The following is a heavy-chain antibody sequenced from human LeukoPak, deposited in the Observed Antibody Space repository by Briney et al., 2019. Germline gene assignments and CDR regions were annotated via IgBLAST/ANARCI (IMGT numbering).Heavy chain of an antibody. CDR2: IKQDGSEK. CDR3: ARGNYFDY. J-gene: IGHJ4*02. V-gene: IGHV3-7*05. CDR1: GFTFSSHW. Sequence: PWRSLRLSCAASGFTFSSHWRSWVSQAPGKGLEWVADIKQDGSEKYYVDSVKGRSPISRDDAKNSLYLQMNSLRAEDTAVYYCARGNYFDYWGQGTLVTVSS.